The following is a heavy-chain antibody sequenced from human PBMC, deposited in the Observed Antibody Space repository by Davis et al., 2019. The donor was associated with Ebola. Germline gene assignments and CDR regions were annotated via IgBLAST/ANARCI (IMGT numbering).Heavy chain of an antibody. Sequence: ALVKVSCKTSGYTFTSRSISWVRQAPGQGLEWMGWFSPYNGNTNYAQNFQGRVTMTTDTSTSTAYMELRSLRSDDTAVYYCARGKYYPEYWGQGTLVTVSS. D-gene: IGHD3-10*01. CDR2: FSPYNGNT. CDR1: GYTFTSRS. V-gene: IGHV1-18*01. J-gene: IGHJ4*02. CDR3: ARGKYYPEY.